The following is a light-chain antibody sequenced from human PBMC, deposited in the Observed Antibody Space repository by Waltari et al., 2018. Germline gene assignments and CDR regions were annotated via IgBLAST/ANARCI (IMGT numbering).Light chain of an antibody. CDR1: QNVLYSSNNRNY. Sequence: DIVLTQSPDSLVVSLGERATINCKSSQNVLYSSNNRNYLAWYQQRPGQPPKLLIYWASTRESGVPDRFSGSGSGTDFTLTISSLQAEDVAVYYCQQYYSSPWAFGQGTKVEI. J-gene: IGKJ1*01. CDR3: QQYYSSPWA. V-gene: IGKV4-1*01. CDR2: WAS.